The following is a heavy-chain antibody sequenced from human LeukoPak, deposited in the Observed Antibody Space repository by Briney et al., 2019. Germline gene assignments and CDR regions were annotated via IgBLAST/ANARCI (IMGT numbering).Heavy chain of an antibody. CDR1: GFTFSSYG. CDR3: ATNLRDGYNGMSDY. J-gene: IGHJ4*02. D-gene: IGHD5-24*01. Sequence: GGTLRLSCAASGFTFSSYGMSWVRQAPGKGLEDVSAISSNGGSIYYANSVKGRFTISRDNSKNTLYLQMGSLRAEDMAVYYCATNLRDGYNGMSDYWGQGTLVTVSS. V-gene: IGHV3-64*01. CDR2: ISSNGGSI.